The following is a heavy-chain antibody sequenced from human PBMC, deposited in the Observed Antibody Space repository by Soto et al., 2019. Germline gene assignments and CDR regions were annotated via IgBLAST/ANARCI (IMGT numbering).Heavy chain of an antibody. D-gene: IGHD2-15*01. J-gene: IGHJ4*02. CDR2: ISGSGGST. CDR3: AKDPYCSGGSCSPYYFDY. V-gene: IGHV3-23*01. CDR1: GFTFSSYA. Sequence: GESLKISCAASGFTFSSYAMSWVRQAPGKGLEWVSAISGSGGSTYYADSVKGRFTISRDNSKNTLYLQMNSLRAEDTAVYYCAKDPYCSGGSCSPYYFDYWGQGTLVTVSS.